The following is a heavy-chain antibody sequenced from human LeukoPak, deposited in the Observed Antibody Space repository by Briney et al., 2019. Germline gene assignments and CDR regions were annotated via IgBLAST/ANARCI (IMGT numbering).Heavy chain of an antibody. CDR1: GYTLTELS. V-gene: IGHV1-18*01. D-gene: IGHD1-7*01. Sequence: GASVKVSCKVSGYTLTELSMHWVRQAPGQGLEWMGWISAYNGNTNYAQKLQGRVTMTTDTSTSTAYMELRSLRSDDTAVYYCARDYSVPETNTFDYWGQGTLVTVSS. CDR3: ARDYSVPETNTFDY. J-gene: IGHJ4*02. CDR2: ISAYNGNT.